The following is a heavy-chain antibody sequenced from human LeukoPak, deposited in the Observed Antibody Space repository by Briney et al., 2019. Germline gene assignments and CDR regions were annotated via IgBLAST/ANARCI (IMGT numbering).Heavy chain of an antibody. J-gene: IGHJ4*02. Sequence: GGSLRLSCAASGFTFSSYEMNWVRQAPGKGLEWVSYISSSGSTIYYADSVKGRFTISRDNAKNSLYLQMNSLRAEDTAVYYCARERYDILTGYYPTLDFDYWGQETLVTVSS. D-gene: IGHD3-9*01. CDR1: GFTFSSYE. CDR2: ISSSGSTI. CDR3: ARERYDILTGYYPTLDFDY. V-gene: IGHV3-48*03.